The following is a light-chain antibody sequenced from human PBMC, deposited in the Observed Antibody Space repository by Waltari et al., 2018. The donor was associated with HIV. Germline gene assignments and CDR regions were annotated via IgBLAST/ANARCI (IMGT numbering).Light chain of an antibody. Sequence: QPLLTQPPSASGTPGPRVIITCSGSSSNIGRHAMRWYQHLPGATPTLLIFGNNQRSSGVPDRFSGSKSATSASLAISGLRSVDEADYSCAAWDDSLDGPVFGGGTKLTVL. CDR3: AAWDDSLDGPV. CDR1: SSNIGRHA. CDR2: GNN. V-gene: IGLV1-44*01. J-gene: IGLJ2*01.